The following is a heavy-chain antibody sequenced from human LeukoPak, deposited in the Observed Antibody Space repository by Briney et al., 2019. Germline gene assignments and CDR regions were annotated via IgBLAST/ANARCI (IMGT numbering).Heavy chain of an antibody. CDR1: GYTFTGYY. Sequence: ASVKVSCKASGYTFTGYYMHWVRQAPGQGLEWMGWINPNSGGTNYAQNFQGRVTMTRDTSISTAYMELSRLRSDDTAVYYCARRGYSSGYYYFDYWGQGTLVTVSS. D-gene: IGHD6-19*01. CDR3: ARRGYSSGYYYFDY. CDR2: INPNSGGT. V-gene: IGHV1-2*02. J-gene: IGHJ4*02.